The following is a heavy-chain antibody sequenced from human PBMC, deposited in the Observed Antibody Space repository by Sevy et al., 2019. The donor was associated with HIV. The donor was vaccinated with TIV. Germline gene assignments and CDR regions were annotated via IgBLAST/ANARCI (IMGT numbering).Heavy chain of an antibody. Sequence: GGSLRLSCAASGFTVSSNYMSWVRQAPGKGLEWVSVIYSGGSTYYADSVKGRFTMSRDNSKNTLYLQMDSLRAEDTAVYYCATSNLTTVTVDAFDIWGQGTMVTVSS. D-gene: IGHD4-17*01. CDR3: ATSNLTTVTVDAFDI. J-gene: IGHJ3*02. CDR2: IYSGGST. CDR1: GFTVSSNY. V-gene: IGHV3-53*01.